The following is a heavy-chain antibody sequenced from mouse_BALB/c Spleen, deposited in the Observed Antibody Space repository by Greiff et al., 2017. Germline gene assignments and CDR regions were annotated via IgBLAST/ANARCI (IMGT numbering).Heavy chain of an antibody. CDR1: GFTFSSYA. J-gene: IGHJ4*01. CDR2: ISSGGST. D-gene: IGHD2-14*01. Sequence: EVMLVESGGGLVKPGGSLKLSCAASGFTFSSYAMSWVRQTPEKRLEWVASISSGGSTYYPDSVKGRFTISRDNARNILYLQMSSLRSEDTAMYYCARDYRYDVYYAMDYWGQGTSVTVSS. CDR3: ARDYRYDVYYAMDY. V-gene: IGHV5-6-5*01.